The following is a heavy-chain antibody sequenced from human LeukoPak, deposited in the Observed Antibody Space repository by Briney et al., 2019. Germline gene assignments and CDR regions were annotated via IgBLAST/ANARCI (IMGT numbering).Heavy chain of an antibody. CDR2: IYYSGST. J-gene: IGHJ4*02. CDR3: ARDGVGDTHFDS. D-gene: IGHD1-26*01. V-gene: IGHV4-59*12. Sequence: PSETLSLTCTVSGGSISSYYWSWIRQPPGKGLEWIGYIYYSGSTNYNPSLKSRVTISVDTSKNQFSLKLSSVTAADTAVYYCARDGVGDTHFDSWGQGTLVTVSS. CDR1: GGSISSYY.